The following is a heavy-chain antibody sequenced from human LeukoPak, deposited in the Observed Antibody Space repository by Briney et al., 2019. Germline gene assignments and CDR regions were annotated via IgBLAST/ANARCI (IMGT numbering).Heavy chain of an antibody. Sequence: SQTLSLTCTVSGGSISSGGYYWSWIRQPPGKGLEWIGYIYYSGSTNYNPSLKSRVTISVDTSKNQFSLKLSSVTAADTAVYYCARDLRAALGYWGQGTLVTVSS. CDR3: ARDLRAALGY. V-gene: IGHV4-61*08. CDR1: GGSISSGGYY. D-gene: IGHD6-6*01. J-gene: IGHJ4*02. CDR2: IYYSGST.